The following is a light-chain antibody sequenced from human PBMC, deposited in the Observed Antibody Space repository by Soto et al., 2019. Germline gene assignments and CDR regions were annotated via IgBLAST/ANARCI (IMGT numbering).Light chain of an antibody. CDR1: QSVGRN. CDR3: EQYNNWPYT. Sequence: EIVMTQSPVALSVSPGELAALSCRASQSVGRNFTWYQQRPGQAPRVLIYGTSTRATGVPARFSGSGSGTDFTLTISSLQYEDFAVYYCEQYNNWPYTFGQGIRLEIK. V-gene: IGKV3-15*01. J-gene: IGKJ2*01. CDR2: GTS.